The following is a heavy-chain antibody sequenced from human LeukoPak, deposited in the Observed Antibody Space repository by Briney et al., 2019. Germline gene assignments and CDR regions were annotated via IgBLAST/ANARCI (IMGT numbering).Heavy chain of an antibody. J-gene: IGHJ3*02. CDR2: IRYDGSNK. D-gene: IGHD1-26*01. CDR1: GFTFSSYG. CDR3: ARDGGSYLPHDAFDI. Sequence: PGGSLRLSCAASGFTFSSYGMHWVRQAPGKGLEWVAFIRYDGSNKYYADSVKGRFTISRDNSKNTLYLQMNSLRAEDTAVYYCARDGGSYLPHDAFDIWGQGTMVTVSS. V-gene: IGHV3-30*02.